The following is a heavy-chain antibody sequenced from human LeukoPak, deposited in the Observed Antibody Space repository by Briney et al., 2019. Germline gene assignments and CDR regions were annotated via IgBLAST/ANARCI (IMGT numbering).Heavy chain of an antibody. CDR3: ARVRRTGYHYYGMDV. V-gene: IGHV3-30-3*01. CDR1: GFTFSSYA. D-gene: IGHD3/OR15-3a*01. CDR2: ISYDGIKK. Sequence: SGGSLRLSCAASGFTFSSYAMSWVRQAPGKGLEWVAVISYDGIKKYYGDSVKGRFTISRDNSKNTLFLQMNSLRGEDTAGYYCARVRRTGYHYYGMDVWGQGTTVTVSS. J-gene: IGHJ6*02.